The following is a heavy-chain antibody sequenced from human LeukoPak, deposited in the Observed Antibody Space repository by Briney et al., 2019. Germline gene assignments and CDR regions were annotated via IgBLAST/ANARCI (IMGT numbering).Heavy chain of an antibody. D-gene: IGHD4-17*01. CDR2: IYYSGST. CDR3: ARGNGDYFDY. V-gene: IGHV4-59*01. CDR1: GGSISSYY. Sequence: SETLSLTCTASGGSISSYYWSWIRQPPGKGLEWIGYIYYSGSTNYNPSLKSRVTISVDTSKNQFSLKLSSVTAADTAVYYCARGNGDYFDYWGQGTLVTVSS. J-gene: IGHJ4*02.